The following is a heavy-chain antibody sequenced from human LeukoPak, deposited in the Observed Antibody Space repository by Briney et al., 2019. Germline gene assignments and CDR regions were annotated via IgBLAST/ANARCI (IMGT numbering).Heavy chain of an antibody. CDR2: IKYDESEK. Sequence: GGSLRLSCAASGFTFSSFWMGWVRQAPGKGLEWVASIKYDESEKHYVDSVKGRFTISRDNAKNSLYLQMNSLRAEDTAVYFCARITTNGYFEYWGQGTLVTVSS. V-gene: IGHV3-7*01. CDR3: ARITTNGYFEY. J-gene: IGHJ4*02. CDR1: GFTFSSFW. D-gene: IGHD1-1*01.